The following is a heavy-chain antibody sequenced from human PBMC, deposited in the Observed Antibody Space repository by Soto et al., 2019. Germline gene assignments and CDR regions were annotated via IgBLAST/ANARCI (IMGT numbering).Heavy chain of an antibody. CDR2: IYYSGST. J-gene: IGHJ4*02. CDR1: GGSISSGGYY. V-gene: IGHV4-31*03. CDR3: AREGGSTLGAAATD. D-gene: IGHD6-13*01. Sequence: SETLSLTCTVSGGSISSGGYYWSWIRQHPGKGLEWIGYIYYSGSTYYNPSLKSRVTISVDTSKNQFSLKLSSVTAADTAVYYCAREGGSTLGAAATDWGQGTLVTVSS.